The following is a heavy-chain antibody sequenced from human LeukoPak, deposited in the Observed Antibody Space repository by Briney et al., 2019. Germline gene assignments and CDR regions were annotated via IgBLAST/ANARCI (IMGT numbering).Heavy chain of an antibody. Sequence: PSQTLSLTCTVSGGSISSGGYYWSWIRQHPGKGLEWIGYIYYSGSTYYNPSLKSRVTISVDTSKNQFSLKLSSVTAADTAVYYCARTIVVVPAAIPARSSRYSGMDVWGQGTTVTVSS. J-gene: IGHJ6*02. CDR1: GGSISSGGYY. CDR2: IYYSGST. D-gene: IGHD2-2*01. CDR3: ARTIVVVPAAIPARSSRYSGMDV. V-gene: IGHV4-31*03.